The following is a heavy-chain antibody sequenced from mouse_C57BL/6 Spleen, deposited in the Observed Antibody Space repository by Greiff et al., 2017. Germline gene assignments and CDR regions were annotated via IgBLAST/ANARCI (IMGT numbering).Heavy chain of an antibody. V-gene: IGHV5-9-1*02. D-gene: IGHD2-3*01. CDR3: TRALYDGYSWFAY. Sequence: EVKLMESGEGLVKPGGSLKLSCAASGFTFSSYAMSWVRQTPEKRLEWVAYISSGGDYIYYADTVKGRFSISRDNARNTLYLQMSSLKSEDTAMYYCTRALYDGYSWFAYWGQGTLVTVSA. CDR2: ISSGGDYI. CDR1: GFTFSSYA. J-gene: IGHJ3*01.